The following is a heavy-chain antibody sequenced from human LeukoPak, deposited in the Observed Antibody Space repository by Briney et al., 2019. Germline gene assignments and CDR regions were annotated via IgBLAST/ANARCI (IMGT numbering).Heavy chain of an antibody. Sequence: SETLSLTCAVYGGSFSGYYWSWIRQPPGKGLEWIGEINHSGSTNYNPSLKSRVTISVDTSKNQFSLKLTSVTAADTAVYYCAREYYYYYYMDVWDKGTTVTVSS. CDR1: GGSFSGYY. V-gene: IGHV4-34*01. J-gene: IGHJ6*03. CDR2: INHSGST. CDR3: AREYYYYYYMDV.